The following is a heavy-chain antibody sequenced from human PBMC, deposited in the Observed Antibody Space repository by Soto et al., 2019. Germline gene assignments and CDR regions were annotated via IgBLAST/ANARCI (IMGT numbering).Heavy chain of an antibody. J-gene: IGHJ6*03. Sequence: EVQLVESGGGLVQPGRSLRLSCAASGFSFDEYAMHWVRQAPGKGLEWVSGVSWNSGTMGYGDSVRGRFAISRDNAKNSLYLQMNSLTTEDTALCYCAKGFCSSTRCLTYSYMDVWGKGTTVTVSS. V-gene: IGHV3-9*01. D-gene: IGHD2-2*01. CDR3: AKGFCSSTRCLTYSYMDV. CDR1: GFSFDEYA. CDR2: VSWNSGTM.